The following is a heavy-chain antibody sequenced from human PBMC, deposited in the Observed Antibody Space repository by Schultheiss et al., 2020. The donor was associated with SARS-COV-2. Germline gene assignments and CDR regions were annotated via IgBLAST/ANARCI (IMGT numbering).Heavy chain of an antibody. CDR2: IRSSGRDI. D-gene: IGHD2-15*01. V-gene: IGHV3-21*01. Sequence: WGSLRLSCAASGFTFSTYNMHWVRQAPGKGLEFVASIRSSGRDIYYADSMQGRFTVSRDNANNSLYLQMHSLRAEDTAVYYCVRDRSWWTPYNCFDLWGRGTLVTVSS. CDR3: VRDRSWWTPYNCFDL. CDR1: GFTFSTYN. J-gene: IGHJ5*02.